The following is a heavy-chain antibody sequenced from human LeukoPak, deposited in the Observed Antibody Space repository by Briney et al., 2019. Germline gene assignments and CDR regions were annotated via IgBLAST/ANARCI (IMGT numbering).Heavy chain of an antibody. CDR1: GYTFTSYG. CDR2: ISAYNGNT. D-gene: IGHD3-22*01. Sequence: GASVKVSCKASGYTFTSYGISWVRQAPGQGLEWMGWISAYNGNTNYAQKLQGRVTMTTDRSTSTAYMELRSLRSDDTAVYYCARDGDPKYYYDSSGYYSYWGQGTLVTVSS. J-gene: IGHJ4*02. V-gene: IGHV1-18*01. CDR3: ARDGDPKYYYDSSGYYSY.